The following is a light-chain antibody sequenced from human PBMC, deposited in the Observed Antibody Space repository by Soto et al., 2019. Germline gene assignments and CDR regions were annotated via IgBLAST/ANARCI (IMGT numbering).Light chain of an antibody. J-gene: IGKJ1*01. CDR2: DAS. CDR3: QQYGSIPWT. V-gene: IGKV3-11*01. Sequence: EIVLTQSPATLSLSPGERATLSCRASQTVSSYLAWYQQKAGQAPRPLIYDASDRAPGIPDRFSGSGSGTDFTLTISRLEPEDFAVYYCQQYGSIPWTFGQGTKVDIK. CDR1: QTVSSY.